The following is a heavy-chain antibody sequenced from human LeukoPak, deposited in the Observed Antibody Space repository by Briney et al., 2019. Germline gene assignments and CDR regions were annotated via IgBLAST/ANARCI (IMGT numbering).Heavy chain of an antibody. J-gene: IGHJ4*02. CDR2: IFYSGST. Sequence: PSETLSLTCTVSGGSISSSSYYWGWIRQPPGKGLEWIGSIFYSGSTCYNPSLKSRVTISVDTSKNQFSLKLSSVTAADTAVYYCARATKTAAGNYYFDYWGQGTLVTVSS. V-gene: IGHV4-39*07. CDR3: ARATKTAAGNYYFDY. CDR1: GGSISSSSYY. D-gene: IGHD6-13*01.